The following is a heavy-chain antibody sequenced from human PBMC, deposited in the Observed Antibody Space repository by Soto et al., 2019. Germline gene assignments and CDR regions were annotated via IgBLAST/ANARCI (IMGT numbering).Heavy chain of an antibody. CDR2: IIPIFGTA. CDR1: GGTFSSYA. D-gene: IGHD3-3*01. V-gene: IGHV1-69*13. J-gene: IGHJ4*02. Sequence: EASVKVSCKASGGTFSSYAISWVRQAPGQGLEWMGGIIPIFGTANYAQKFQGRVTITADESTSTAYMELSSLRSEDTAVYYCARGRWGIFGVVTTVAYYDYWGQGTLVTVSS. CDR3: ARGRWGIFGVVTTVAYYDY.